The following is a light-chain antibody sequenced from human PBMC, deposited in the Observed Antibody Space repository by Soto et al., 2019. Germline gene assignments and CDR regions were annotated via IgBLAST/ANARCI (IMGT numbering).Light chain of an antibody. CDR3: QQRSNWPWT. Sequence: EIVLTQSPDTLSLFPGERATLSCRASQNVGNYLAWYQEKPGQAPRLLISDSSNRATGIPVRFSGSGSGTDYTLTITNLESEDFAVYYCQQRSNWPWTFGQGTKVDIK. CDR2: DSS. CDR1: QNVGNY. V-gene: IGKV3-11*01. J-gene: IGKJ1*01.